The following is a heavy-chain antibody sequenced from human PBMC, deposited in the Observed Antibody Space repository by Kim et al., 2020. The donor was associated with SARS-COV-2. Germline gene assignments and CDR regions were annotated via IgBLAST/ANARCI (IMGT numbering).Heavy chain of an antibody. CDR2: ISSSGGST. J-gene: IGHJ4*02. CDR3: ARGSGGSYLDYFDY. V-gene: IGHV3-64*01. D-gene: IGHD1-26*01. CDR1: GFTFSTYA. Sequence: GGSLRLSCTASGFTFSTYAMHWVRQAPGKGLEYVSAISSSGGSTYYANSVKGRLTISRDNYKNTLYLQMGSLRAEDMAVYYCARGSGGSYLDYFDYWGQGTLVTVSS.